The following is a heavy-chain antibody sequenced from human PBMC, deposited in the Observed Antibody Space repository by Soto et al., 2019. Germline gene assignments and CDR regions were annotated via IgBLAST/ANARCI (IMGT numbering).Heavy chain of an antibody. Sequence: GESLKISCKGSGYSFTSYWIGWVRQMPGKGLEWMGVIYAGDSDSRYSPSFQGQVTISADKSISTAYLQWSSLKASDTAMYYCARNHWSSTSCFYDAFDIWGQGTMVTVSS. J-gene: IGHJ3*02. CDR2: IYAGDSDS. CDR1: GYSFTSYW. D-gene: IGHD2-2*01. V-gene: IGHV5-51*01. CDR3: ARNHWSSTSCFYDAFDI.